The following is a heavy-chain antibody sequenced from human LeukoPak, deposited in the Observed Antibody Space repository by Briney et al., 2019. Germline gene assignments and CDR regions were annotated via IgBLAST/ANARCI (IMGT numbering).Heavy chain of an antibody. Sequence: GGSLRLSCAASGFTFSNYNMNWVRQAPGKGLEWVSSISSSGTYIYYRDSVKGRFTISRDNAENSLYLKMNSLRVEDTAIYYCVRDRGSYRPIDYWGQGTLVTVSS. CDR2: ISSSGTYI. CDR3: VRDRGSYRPIDY. V-gene: IGHV3-21*01. J-gene: IGHJ4*02. CDR1: GFTFSNYN. D-gene: IGHD1-26*01.